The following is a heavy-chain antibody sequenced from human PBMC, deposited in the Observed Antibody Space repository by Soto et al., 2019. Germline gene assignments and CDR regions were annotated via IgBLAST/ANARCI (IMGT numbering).Heavy chain of an antibody. CDR3: ARSTWGTYRYPGDYYYGMDV. V-gene: IGHV1-69*06. D-gene: IGHD3-16*02. CDR2: IFPISGTS. CDR1: GDSFSNFA. J-gene: IGHJ6*02. Sequence: QVQLVQSGAEVKRPGSSVKVSCKTSGDSFSNFAFSWVRQAPGQGLEWMGGIFPISGTSNNAQNFQGRVSITADISASTIYMELRSLRSEDTALYYCARSTWGTYRYPGDYYYGMDVWGQGTTVTVSS.